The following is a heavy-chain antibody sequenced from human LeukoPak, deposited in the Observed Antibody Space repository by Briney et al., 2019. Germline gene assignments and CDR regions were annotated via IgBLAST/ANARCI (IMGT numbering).Heavy chain of an antibody. D-gene: IGHD1-14*01. Sequence: PSETLSLTCTVSGASISPYYWSWIRQPAGKGLEWIVRIYNSGYTNYTPSLESRVTMSLDTSKNEFSLKLSSVTAADAALYYWARGNNRPWDYWGQGILVTVSS. V-gene: IGHV4-4*07. CDR2: IYNSGYT. J-gene: IGHJ4*02. CDR3: ARGNNRPWDY. CDR1: GASISPYY.